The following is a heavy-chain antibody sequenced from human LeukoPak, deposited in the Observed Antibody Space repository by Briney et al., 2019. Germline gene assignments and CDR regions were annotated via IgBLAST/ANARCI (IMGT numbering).Heavy chain of an antibody. CDR1: GFTFSSYA. CDR3: AREGLRYWYFDL. D-gene: IGHD5-12*01. Sequence: PGGSLRFSCAASGFTFSSYAMSWVRQAPGKGLEWVAVISYDGSNKYYADSVKGRFTISRDNSKNTLYLQMNSLRAEDTAVYYCAREGLRYWYFDLWGRGTLVTVSS. CDR2: ISYDGSNK. V-gene: IGHV3-30*04. J-gene: IGHJ2*01.